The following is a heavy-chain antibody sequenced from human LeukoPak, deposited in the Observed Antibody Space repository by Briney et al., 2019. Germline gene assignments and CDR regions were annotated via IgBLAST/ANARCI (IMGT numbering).Heavy chain of an antibody. CDR2: INHSGST. D-gene: IGHD1-26*01. CDR3: ARRLGATDY. V-gene: IGHV4-34*01. CDR1: GGSFSGYY. Sequence: PSETLSLTCAVYGGSFSGYYWGWIRQPPGKGLEWIGEINHSGSTNYNPSLKSRVTISVDTSKNQFSLKLSSATAADTAVYYCARRLGATDYWGQGTLVTVSS. J-gene: IGHJ4*02.